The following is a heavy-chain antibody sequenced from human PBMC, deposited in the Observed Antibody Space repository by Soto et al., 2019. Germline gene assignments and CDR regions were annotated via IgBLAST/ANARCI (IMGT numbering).Heavy chain of an antibody. CDR3: ASVYCSGGSCSGPFDY. CDR2: FYYSGST. J-gene: IGHJ4*02. D-gene: IGHD2-15*01. CDR1: GGSISSYC. V-gene: IGHV4-59*01. Sequence: SETLSLTCTVSGGSISSYCWSWIRQPLGKGLEWIGYFYYSGSTNYNPSLTSRVTISVDTSKNQFSLKLSSVTAADTAVYYCASVYCSGGSCSGPFDYWGQGTLVTVS.